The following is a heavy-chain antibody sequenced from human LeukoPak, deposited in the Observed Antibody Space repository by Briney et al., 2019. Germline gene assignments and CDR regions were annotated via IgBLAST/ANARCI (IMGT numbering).Heavy chain of an antibody. Sequence: PGGSLTLSCAASGFTFSSFAMTWVCQAPGKGLEWVSGFDGNGPNTYYADSVKGRWTISRDNSRNTLYLEMNSLRPEDTAIYYCAKPRTTGLGWAQFDYWGQGSLVTVSS. D-gene: IGHD2-8*02. CDR3: AKPRTTGLGWAQFDY. V-gene: IGHV3-23*01. CDR2: FDGNGPNT. CDR1: GFTFSSFA. J-gene: IGHJ4*02.